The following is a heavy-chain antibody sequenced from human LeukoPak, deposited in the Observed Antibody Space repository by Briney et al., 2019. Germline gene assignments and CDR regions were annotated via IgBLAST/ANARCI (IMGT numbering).Heavy chain of an antibody. CDR1: GFTVSSSY. D-gene: IGHD5-18*01. V-gene: IGHV3-53*01. CDR3: ANDLGWIQLNLG. Sequence: PGGSLRLSCAASGFTVSSSYMSWVRQAQGKPLEWVSVIYSGGSTYYADSVKGRFIISRDNSRNTVYLQMNSLRAEDTAVYYCANDLGWIQLNLGRGQGTLVTVSS. J-gene: IGHJ4*02. CDR2: IYSGGST.